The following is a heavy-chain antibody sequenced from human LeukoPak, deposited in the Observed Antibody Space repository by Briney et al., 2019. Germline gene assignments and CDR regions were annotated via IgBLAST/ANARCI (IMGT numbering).Heavy chain of an antibody. Sequence: TGGSLRLSCAASGFTFNKYAMNWVRQAPGKGLEWVSAISDSGGSTYYADSVKGRFTISRDNIKNTLYLQMNSLGAGDTAVYYCAGAGLTTFEYWGQGALVTVSS. CDR2: ISDSGGST. D-gene: IGHD1-1*01. CDR3: AGAGLTTFEY. V-gene: IGHV3-23*01. J-gene: IGHJ4*02. CDR1: GFTFNKYA.